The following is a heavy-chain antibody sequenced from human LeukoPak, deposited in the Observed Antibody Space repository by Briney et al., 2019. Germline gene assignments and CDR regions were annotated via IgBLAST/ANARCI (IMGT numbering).Heavy chain of an antibody. V-gene: IGHV3-74*01. J-gene: IGHJ3*02. CDR3: ARDPAYCASTTCYGAAFDI. CDR1: GFTFSNYW. CDR2: VNTDETST. Sequence: GGSLTLSCAASGFTFSNYWMHWVRQAPGKGLVWVSRVNTDETSTYYADSVKGRFTISRDNAKSTLYLQMNSLRAEDTAVYYCARDPAYCASTTCYGAAFDIWGKGTMVSVSS. D-gene: IGHD2-2*01.